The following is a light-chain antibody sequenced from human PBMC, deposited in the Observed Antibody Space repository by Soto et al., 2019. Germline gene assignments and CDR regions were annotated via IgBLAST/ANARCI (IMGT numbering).Light chain of an antibody. CDR2: RAS. V-gene: IGKV3-20*01. CDR3: QRYGSSPTWT. Sequence: EIVLTQSPATLSLSPGERATLSCRASQSVSSYLAWYQQKPGQAPRLLIYRASSRATGVPDRFSGSGSGTDFTLTISRLEPEDFAVYFCQRYGSSPTWTFGQGTKVEI. CDR1: QSVSSY. J-gene: IGKJ1*01.